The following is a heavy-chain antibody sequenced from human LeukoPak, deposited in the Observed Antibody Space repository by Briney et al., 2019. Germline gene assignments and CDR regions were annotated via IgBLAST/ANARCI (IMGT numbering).Heavy chain of an antibody. V-gene: IGHV1-46*01. Sequence: GASVKVSCKASGYTFTSYYMHWVRQAPGQGLEWMGIINPSGDSTSYAQKFQGRVTMTRDTSTSTVYMELSSLRSEDTAVYYCARDLASNYGGNSGNYYYGMDVWGQGTTVTVSS. CDR1: GYTFTSYY. CDR3: ARDLASNYGGNSGNYYYGMDV. D-gene: IGHD4-23*01. J-gene: IGHJ6*02. CDR2: INPSGDST.